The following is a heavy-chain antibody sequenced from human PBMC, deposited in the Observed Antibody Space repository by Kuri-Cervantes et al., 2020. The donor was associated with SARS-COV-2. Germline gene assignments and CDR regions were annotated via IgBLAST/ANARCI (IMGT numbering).Heavy chain of an antibody. J-gene: IGHJ5*02. Sequence: ASVKVSCKASGYTFTGYYMHWVRQAPGQGLEWMGWINPNSGGTNYAQKFQGRVTMTRDTSISTAYMELSSLRSEDTAVYYCARVFSSSWTLGWFDPWGQGTLVTVSS. CDR1: GYTFTGYY. CDR2: INPNSGGT. D-gene: IGHD6-13*01. CDR3: ARVFSSSWTLGWFDP. V-gene: IGHV1-2*02.